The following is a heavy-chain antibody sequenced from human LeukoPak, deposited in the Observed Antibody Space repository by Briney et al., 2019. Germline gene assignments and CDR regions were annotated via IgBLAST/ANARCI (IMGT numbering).Heavy chain of an antibody. CDR3: ARDHKAAWIQLLGGLGY. CDR2: IYYSGST. CDR1: GGSISSSSYY. J-gene: IGHJ4*02. Sequence: SETLSLTCTVSGGSISSSSYYWGWIRQPPGKGLEWIGSIYYSGSTYYNPSLKSRVTISVDTSKNQFSLKLSSVTAADTAVYYCARDHKAAWIQLLGGLGYWGQGTLVTVSS. D-gene: IGHD5-18*01. V-gene: IGHV4-39*07.